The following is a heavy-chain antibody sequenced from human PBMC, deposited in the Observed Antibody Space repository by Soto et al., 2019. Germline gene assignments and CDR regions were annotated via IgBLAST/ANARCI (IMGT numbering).Heavy chain of an antibody. CDR3: AREGVAPYYYYGMDV. J-gene: IGHJ6*02. D-gene: IGHD5-12*01. Sequence: ASVKVSCKASGHTFTRSVISWVRQAPGQGLEWMGWISTYNGDTNYAQTFQGRVTMTTDTSTSTVHMEVRSLRSDDTAVYYCAREGVAPYYYYGMDVWGQGTPVTVSS. V-gene: IGHV1-18*01. CDR1: GHTFTRSV. CDR2: ISTYNGDT.